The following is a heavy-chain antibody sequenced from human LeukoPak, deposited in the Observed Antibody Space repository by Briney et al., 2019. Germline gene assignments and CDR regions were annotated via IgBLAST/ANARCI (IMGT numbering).Heavy chain of an antibody. CDR2: INPNSGGT. Sequence: ASVKVSFKASGYTFTVYYMHWVRHAPGQGLEWMGWINPNSGGTNYAQKFQGRVTMTRDTSISTAYMELRRLRSDDTAVYYCARGVFPTSYFDYWGQGTLVTVSS. D-gene: IGHD3-10*01. CDR3: ARGVFPTSYFDY. CDR1: GYTFTVYY. V-gene: IGHV1-2*02. J-gene: IGHJ4*02.